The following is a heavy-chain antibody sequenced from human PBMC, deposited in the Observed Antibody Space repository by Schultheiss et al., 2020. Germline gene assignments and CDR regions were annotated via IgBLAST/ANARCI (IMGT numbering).Heavy chain of an antibody. V-gene: IGHV4-34*01. Sequence: SETLSLTFVVYGGSFSGYYWGWIRQSPGKGLEWIASIYYTGSSYYNPSLKSRVTISVDTSKNQFSLKLGSVTAADSAVYYCACHPLGRGRYYRGKWGQGTLVTVSS. CDR2: IYYTGSS. D-gene: IGHD3-10*01. J-gene: IGHJ4*02. CDR1: GGSFSGYY. CDR3: ACHPLGRGRYYRGK.